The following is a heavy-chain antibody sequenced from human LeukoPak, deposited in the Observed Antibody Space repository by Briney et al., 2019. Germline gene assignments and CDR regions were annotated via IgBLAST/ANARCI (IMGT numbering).Heavy chain of an antibody. CDR2: IIPILGIA. D-gene: IGHD3-22*01. V-gene: IGHV1-69*04. CDR1: GYTFTSYG. Sequence: GASVKVSCKASGYTFTSYGISWVRQAPGQGLEWMGRIIPILGIANYAQKFQGRVTITADKSTSTAYMELSSLRSEDTAVYYCARWVYDSSGYGTYYFDYWGQGTLVTVSS. J-gene: IGHJ4*02. CDR3: ARWVYDSSGYGTYYFDY.